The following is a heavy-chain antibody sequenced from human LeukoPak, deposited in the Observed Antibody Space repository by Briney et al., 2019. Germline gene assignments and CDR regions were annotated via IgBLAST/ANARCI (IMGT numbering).Heavy chain of an antibody. CDR2: ISKDGSNK. D-gene: IGHD3-10*01. J-gene: IGHJ5*02. CDR1: GFTFSTYG. CDR3: ARGVFNWFDP. V-gene: IGHV3-30*03. Sequence: PGGSLRLSCAASGFTFSTYGMHWVRQAPGKGLEWVAVISKDGSNKNYAGSVKGRFTLSRDNSKNTLYLQMNSLRGEDTAVYYCARGVFNWFDPWGQGTLVTVSS.